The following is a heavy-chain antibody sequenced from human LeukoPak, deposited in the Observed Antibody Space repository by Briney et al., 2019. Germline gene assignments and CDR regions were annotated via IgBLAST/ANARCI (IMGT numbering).Heavy chain of an antibody. D-gene: IGHD2-15*01. Sequence: ASVKVSCKASGYTFNNYGISWVRQVPGQGLEWMGWISPYNGNTKFAQKFQGRVTVTTETSTSTAYMKLRNLRSDDTAVYYCARQSYFDGRGDDAFDIWGQGTMVTVSS. CDR1: GYTFNNYG. J-gene: IGHJ3*02. CDR2: ISPYNGNT. V-gene: IGHV1-18*01. CDR3: ARQSYFDGRGDDAFDI.